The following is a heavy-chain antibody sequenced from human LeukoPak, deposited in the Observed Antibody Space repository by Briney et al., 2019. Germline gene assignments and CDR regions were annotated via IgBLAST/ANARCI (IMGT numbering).Heavy chain of an antibody. D-gene: IGHD2-15*01. V-gene: IGHV4-31*03. CDR1: GGSISSGGYY. CDR3: ARDNSGPNDY. J-gene: IGHJ4*02. CDR2: IYYSGST. Sequence: SETLSLTCTVSGGSISSGGYYWSWIRQHPGKGLEWIGYIYYSGSTYYNPSLKSRVTISVDTSKNQFSLKLSSVTAADTAVYYCARDNSGPNDYWGQGTLSPSPQ.